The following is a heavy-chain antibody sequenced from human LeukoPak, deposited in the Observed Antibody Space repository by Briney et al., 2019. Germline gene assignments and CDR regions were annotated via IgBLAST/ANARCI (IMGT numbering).Heavy chain of an antibody. CDR2: INAGNGNT. J-gene: IGHJ1*01. Sequence: ASVKVSCKASGYTFTSYAMHWVRQAPGQRLEWMGWINAGNGNTKYSQKFQGRVTITRDTSASTAYMELSSLRSEDTAVYYCARQISSGWPRAEYFQHWGQGTLVTASS. CDR1: GYTFTSYA. V-gene: IGHV1-3*01. CDR3: ARQISSGWPRAEYFQH. D-gene: IGHD6-19*01.